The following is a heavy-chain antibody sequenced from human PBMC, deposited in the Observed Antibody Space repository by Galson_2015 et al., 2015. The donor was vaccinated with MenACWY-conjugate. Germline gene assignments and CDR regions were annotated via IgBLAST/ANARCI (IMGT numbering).Heavy chain of an antibody. CDR1: GASISSHH. CDR2: IRETGSL. D-gene: IGHD7-27*01. CDR3: ARLPTWGSSFGYFDY. V-gene: IGHV4-59*08. Sequence: ETLSLTCTVSGASISSHHWSWFRQPPGKGLEWIAYIRETGSLKDNPSLKSRVTMSADKSNNQFSLRLISVTAADTAVYYCARLPTWGSSFGYFDYWGRGILVAVSS. J-gene: IGHJ4*02.